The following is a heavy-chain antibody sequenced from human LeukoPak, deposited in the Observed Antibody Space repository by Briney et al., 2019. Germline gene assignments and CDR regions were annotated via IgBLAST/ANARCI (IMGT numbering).Heavy chain of an antibody. J-gene: IGHJ4*02. D-gene: IGHD3-16*02. CDR1: GFTFSSYW. Sequence: GGSLRLSCAASGFTFSSYWMSWVRQALGKGLEWVANIKQDGSEKYYVDSVKGRFTISRDNAKNSLYLQMNSLRAEDTAVYYCARDGYYDYVWGSYRYRVGFDYWGQGTLVTVSS. V-gene: IGHV3-7*01. CDR2: IKQDGSEK. CDR3: ARDGYYDYVWGSYRYRVGFDY.